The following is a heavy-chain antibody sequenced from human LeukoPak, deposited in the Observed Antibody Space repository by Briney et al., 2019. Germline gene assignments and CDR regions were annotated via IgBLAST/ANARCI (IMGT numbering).Heavy chain of an antibody. J-gene: IGHJ6*02. V-gene: IGHV3-30*18. CDR2: ISYDGSNK. Sequence: GGSLRLSCAASGFTFSSYGMHWVRQAPGKGLEWVAVISYDGSNKYYADSVKGRFTISRDNSKNTLYLQMNSLRAEDTAVYYCAKDSYGMDVWGQGATVTVSS. CDR3: AKDSYGMDV. CDR1: GFTFSSYG.